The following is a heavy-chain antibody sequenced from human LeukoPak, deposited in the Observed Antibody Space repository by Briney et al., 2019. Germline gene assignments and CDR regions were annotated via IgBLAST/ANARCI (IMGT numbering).Heavy chain of an antibody. CDR1: GFTFSSYS. J-gene: IGHJ6*03. CDR2: ISSSSSTI. CDR3: ARVIAAAGVFYYYYYMDV. Sequence: GGSLRLSCAASGFTFSSYSMNWVRQAPGKGLEWVSYISSSSSTIYYADSVKGRFTISRDNAKNSLYLQMNSLRAEDTAVYYCARVIAAAGVFYYYYYMDVWGKGTTVTISS. V-gene: IGHV3-48*01. D-gene: IGHD6-13*01.